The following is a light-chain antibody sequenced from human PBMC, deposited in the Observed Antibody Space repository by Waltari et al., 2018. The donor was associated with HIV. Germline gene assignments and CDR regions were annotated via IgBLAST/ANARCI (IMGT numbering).Light chain of an antibody. CDR2: EVS. CDR3: SSYAGSNNFVV. V-gene: IGLV2-8*01. J-gene: IGLJ2*01. CDR1: TSDAGGYNH. Sequence: QSALTQPPSASGSPGQSVTISCTGTTSDAGGYNHVSWYQQYPGKAPKLMIYEVSKRPSGVPDRFSGSKSGNTASLTVSGLQAEDEADYYCSSYAGSNNFVVFGGGTKLTVL.